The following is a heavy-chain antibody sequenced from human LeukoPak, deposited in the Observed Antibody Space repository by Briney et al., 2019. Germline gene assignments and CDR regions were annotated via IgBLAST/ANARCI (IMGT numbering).Heavy chain of an antibody. J-gene: IGHJ2*01. CDR3: ARVPRGVNCSGGSCYSGIPWYFDL. V-gene: IGHV4-30-2*01. CDR2: IYHSGST. CDR1: GGSISSGGYS. Sequence: PSETLSLTCAVSGGSISSGGYSWSWIRQPPGKGLEWIGYIYHSGSTYYNPSLKSRVTISVDRSKNQFSLKLSSVTAADTAVYYCARVPRGVNCSGGSCYSGIPWYFDLWGRGTLVTVSS. D-gene: IGHD2-15*01.